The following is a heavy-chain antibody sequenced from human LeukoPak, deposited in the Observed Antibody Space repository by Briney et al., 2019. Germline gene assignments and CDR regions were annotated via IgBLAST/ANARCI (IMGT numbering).Heavy chain of an antibody. D-gene: IGHD3-22*01. Sequence: GGSLRLSCVASGFTFSSYWMRWVRPAPRKGLKGVANVKQDGSENYYEDSVKGRFTTSRDNAKNSLYLQMNSLRAEDTAVYYCASDVDSRGYFPSAFDIWGQGTMVTVSS. CDR3: ASDVDSRGYFPSAFDI. V-gene: IGHV3-7*01. CDR1: GFTFSSYW. CDR2: VKQDGSEN. J-gene: IGHJ3*02.